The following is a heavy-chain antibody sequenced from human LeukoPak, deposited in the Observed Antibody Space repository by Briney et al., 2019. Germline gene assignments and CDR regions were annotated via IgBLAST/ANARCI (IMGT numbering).Heavy chain of an antibody. CDR1: GGSISNTNDY. V-gene: IGHV4-39*01. D-gene: IGHD3-16*01. CDR3: ARQRSALALFYFDH. CDR2: VYYIGST. J-gene: IGHJ4*02. Sequence: SETLSLTCTVSGGSISNTNDYWGWIRQPPGKGLEWIGSVYYIGSTYYNPSLKSRVTIFVDTSKKQISLKLSSVTAADTAVYYCARQRSALALFYFDHWGQGTPVTVSS.